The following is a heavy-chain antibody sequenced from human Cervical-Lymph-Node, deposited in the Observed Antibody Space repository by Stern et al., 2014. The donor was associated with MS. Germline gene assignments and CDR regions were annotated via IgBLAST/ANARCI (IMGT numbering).Heavy chain of an antibody. CDR2: IYPGDSGT. CDR1: GYSFTSYW. Sequence: MQLVQSGAEVKKPGESLKISCKGSGYSFTSYWIGWVRQMPGKGLEWMGNIYPGDSGTRSSPSFQCQVTLTADKSISTAYRQWSSLKASDTAMYYCARQGGPGYYGSGSPDYWGQGTLVTVSS. D-gene: IGHD3-10*01. V-gene: IGHV5-51*01. J-gene: IGHJ4*02. CDR3: ARQGGPGYYGSGSPDY.